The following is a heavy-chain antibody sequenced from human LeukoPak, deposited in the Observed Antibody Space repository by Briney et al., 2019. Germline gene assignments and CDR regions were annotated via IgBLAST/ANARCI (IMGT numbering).Heavy chain of an antibody. CDR1: GGSISSYY. CDR2: IYYTGST. D-gene: IGHD6-19*01. Sequence: SETLSLTCTVSGGSISSYYWSWIRQPPGKGLEWIGYIYYTGSTNYNPSLKSRVTISVDTSKNQFSLKLSSVTAADTAVYYCASGFAGAVAGPFDYWGQGTLVTVS. V-gene: IGHV4-59*08. J-gene: IGHJ4*02. CDR3: ASGFAGAVAGPFDY.